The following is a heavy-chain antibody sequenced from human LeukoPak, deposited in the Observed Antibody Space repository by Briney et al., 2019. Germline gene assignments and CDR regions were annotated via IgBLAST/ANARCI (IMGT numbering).Heavy chain of an antibody. Sequence: PGGSLRLSCTASGFSISIIDMNWVRQAPGRGLDWVSGLYRGGVTYYTDSVKGRFTISRDDSKNTLVLHMNDLRDDDTAIYYCARGNGRVGGRLDPWGQGTRVTVAS. CDR1: GFSISIID. V-gene: IGHV3-66*01. CDR3: ARGNGRVGGRLDP. CDR2: LYRGGVT. J-gene: IGHJ5*02. D-gene: IGHD2-8*01.